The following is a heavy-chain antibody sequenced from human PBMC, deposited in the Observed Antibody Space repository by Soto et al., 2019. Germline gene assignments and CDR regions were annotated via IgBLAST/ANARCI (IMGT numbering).Heavy chain of an antibody. Sequence: QVHLEQWGAGLLNPSETLSLTCAVYGGSLSGYYWSWVRQSPGKGLEWIGEINHSGTANYNPSLKTRVTISADASKHQFSLRLTSVTAADSATYYCASYYFLDLWTGSRHYMDVWSRGTPVTVSS. CDR2: INHSGTA. CDR3: ASYYFLDLWTGSRHYMDV. V-gene: IGHV4-34*01. D-gene: IGHD3-9*01. CDR1: GGSLSGYY. J-gene: IGHJ6*03.